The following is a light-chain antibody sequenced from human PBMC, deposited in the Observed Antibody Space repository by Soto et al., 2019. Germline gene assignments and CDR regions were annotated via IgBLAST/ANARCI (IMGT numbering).Light chain of an antibody. Sequence: QSALTQPASVSGSPGQSITISCTGTSRDIGTYDYVSWYRQHPGKAPELIIYDVTNRPSGVSNRFSASKSGNAASLTISGLQAEDEADYYCSSYTTNSQGLFGGGTKLTVL. CDR2: DVT. J-gene: IGLJ3*02. V-gene: IGLV2-14*03. CDR3: SSYTTNSQGL. CDR1: SRDIGTYDY.